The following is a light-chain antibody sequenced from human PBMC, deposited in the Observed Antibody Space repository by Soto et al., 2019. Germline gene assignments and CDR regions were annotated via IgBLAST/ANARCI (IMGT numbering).Light chain of an antibody. V-gene: IGLV1-44*01. Sequence: QSVLSQPPSASGTPGQRVTMSCSGSSSNIGSNIVNWYQQLPGTAPKLLIYSNNQRPSGVPDRFSGSKSGTSGSLAISGLQFEDEADYYCAAWDDSLNGVVFGGGTKLTVL. J-gene: IGLJ3*02. CDR1: SSNIGSNI. CDR3: AAWDDSLNGVV. CDR2: SNN.